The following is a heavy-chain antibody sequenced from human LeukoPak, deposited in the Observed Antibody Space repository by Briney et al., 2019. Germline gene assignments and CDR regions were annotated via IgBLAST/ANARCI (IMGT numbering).Heavy chain of an antibody. D-gene: IGHD3-22*01. J-gene: IGHJ6*03. CDR1: GFTFSSYA. Sequence: GGSLRLSCAASGFTFSSYAMSWVRQAPGKGLEWVSAISGSGGSTYYADSVKGRFTISRDNSKNTLYLQMNSLRAEDTAVYYCVSGTVSGYYYDSSGYTNMDVWGKGTTVTVSS. V-gene: IGHV3-23*01. CDR3: VSGTVSGYYYDSSGYTNMDV. CDR2: ISGSGGST.